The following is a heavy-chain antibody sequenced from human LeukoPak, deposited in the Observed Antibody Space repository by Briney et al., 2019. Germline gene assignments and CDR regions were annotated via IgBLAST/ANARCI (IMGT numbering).Heavy chain of an antibody. D-gene: IGHD3-10*01. CDR2: IRYDGGNK. CDR3: SGSYYSGFDY. V-gene: IGHV3-30*02. Sequence: GGSLRLSCAASGFTFSSYGMHWVRQAPGKGLEWVAFIRYDGGNKYYADSVKGRFTISRDNSKNTLYLQMNSLRAEDTAVYYCSGSYYSGFDYWGQGTLVTVSS. CDR1: GFTFSSYG. J-gene: IGHJ4*02.